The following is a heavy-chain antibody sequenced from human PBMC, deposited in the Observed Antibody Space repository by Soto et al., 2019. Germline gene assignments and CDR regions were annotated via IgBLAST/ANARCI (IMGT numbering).Heavy chain of an antibody. V-gene: IGHV3-30-3*01. CDR3: AKDSPSAPFDH. J-gene: IGHJ4*02. Sequence: GGSLRLSCAASGFTFSSYAMHWVRQAPGKGLEWVAVISYDGSNKYYADSVKGRFTISRDNSKNTLYLQMNSLRAEDTAVYHCAKDSPSAPFDHGGQGILVTVSS. CDR2: ISYDGSNK. CDR1: GFTFSSYA.